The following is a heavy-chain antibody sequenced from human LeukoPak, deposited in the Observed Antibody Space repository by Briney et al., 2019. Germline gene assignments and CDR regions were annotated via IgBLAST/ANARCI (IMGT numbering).Heavy chain of an antibody. D-gene: IGHD5-12*01. CDR1: GYTFTTYP. CDR3: ARGNLGYSGYFDY. V-gene: IGHV1-69*13. Sequence: SVKVSCKASGYTFTTYPINWVRQAPGQGLEWMGGIIPIFGTANYAQKFQGRVTITADESTSTAYMELSSLRSEDTAVYYCARGNLGYSGYFDYWGQGTLVTVSS. J-gene: IGHJ4*02. CDR2: IIPIFGTA.